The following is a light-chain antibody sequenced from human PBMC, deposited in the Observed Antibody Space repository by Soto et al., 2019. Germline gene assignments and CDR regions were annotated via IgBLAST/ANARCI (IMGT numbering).Light chain of an antibody. CDR3: QSHDNSLSGFYV. CDR1: SSNIGAGYA. V-gene: IGLV1-40*01. CDR2: NNA. Sequence: QSVLTQPPSVSGAPGQRGTISCTGSSSNIGAGYAVHWYQKLPGTGPKLLIYNNAIRPSGVPDRFSGSRSGTSASLAITGLQAEDEADYYCQSHDNSLSGFYVFGTETNATVL. J-gene: IGLJ1*01.